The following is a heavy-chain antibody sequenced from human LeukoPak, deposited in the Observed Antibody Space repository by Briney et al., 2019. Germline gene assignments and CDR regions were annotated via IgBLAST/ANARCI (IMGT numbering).Heavy chain of an antibody. D-gene: IGHD3-22*01. CDR2: IIPIFGTA. V-gene: IGHV1-69*13. Sequence: SVKVSCKASGYTFFSYYMHWVRQAPGQGLEWMGGIIPIFGTANYAQKFQGRVTITADESTSTAYMELSSLRSEDTAVYYCASAPLHYYDSPEADYWGQGTLVTVSS. CDR1: GYTFFSYY. CDR3: ASAPLHYYDSPEADY. J-gene: IGHJ4*02.